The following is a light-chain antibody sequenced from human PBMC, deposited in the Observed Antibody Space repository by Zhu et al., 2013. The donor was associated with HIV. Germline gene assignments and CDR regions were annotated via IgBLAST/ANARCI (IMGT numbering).Light chain of an antibody. J-gene: IGKJ2*01. CDR3: QQYNNWPPYT. V-gene: IGKV3D-15*01. Sequence: EIVLTQSPGTLSLSPGERATLSCRASQSVHNTYLAWYQVKLGQAPRLLVFGASSRATGIPERFSGSGSGTEFTLIISSLQSEDFAVYYCQQYNNWPPYTFGQGTILEIK. CDR1: QSVHNTY. CDR2: GAS.